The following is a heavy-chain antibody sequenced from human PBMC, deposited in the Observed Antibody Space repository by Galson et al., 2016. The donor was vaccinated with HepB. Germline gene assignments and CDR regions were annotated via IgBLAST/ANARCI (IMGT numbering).Heavy chain of an antibody. CDR3: ASAPTITTIWGS. V-gene: IGHV3-53*01. J-gene: IGHJ5*02. Sequence: LRLSCAASGITVTTNYISWVRQAPGKGLEWVAILYSGGTTFYPDSVRGRFTISRDDSKNTVHLQMNSLRVEDTAMYFCASAPTITTIWGSWGQGTLVTVSS. CDR2: LYSGGTT. CDR1: GITVTTNY. D-gene: IGHD5-24*01.